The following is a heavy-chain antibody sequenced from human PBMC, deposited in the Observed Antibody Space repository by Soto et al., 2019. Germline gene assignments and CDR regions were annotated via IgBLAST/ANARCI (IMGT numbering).Heavy chain of an antibody. D-gene: IGHD6-13*01. CDR1: GDTFSSYA. CDR2: IVPFIGTT. V-gene: IGHV1-69*06. J-gene: IGHJ4*02. Sequence: QVQLVQSGAEVRKPGSSVKVSCKASGDTFSSYANSWVRQAPGQGLEWMGGIVPFIGTTNYAQNFQGRVTITADKSTSTTYMELTSLRSEDTAVYYCARGGFSSSWRFDYWGQGALVTVSS. CDR3: ARGGFSSSWRFDY.